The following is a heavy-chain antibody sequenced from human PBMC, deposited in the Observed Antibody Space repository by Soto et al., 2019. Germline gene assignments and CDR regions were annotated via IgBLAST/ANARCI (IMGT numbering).Heavy chain of an antibody. CDR1: RFAFSSYA. J-gene: IGHJ2*01. Sequence: QEQLVESGGGVVQPGKSLRLSCAASRFAFSSYAMHWVRQAPGKGLEWLAVISYDGGYENYADSVKGRFTVSRDNSKSTLWLQINSLTPEDTALYYCPKVTTVTPWRYLDLWGQGTLVTVSS. D-gene: IGHD4-17*01. CDR2: ISYDGGYE. CDR3: PKVTTVTPWRYLDL. V-gene: IGHV3-30*18.